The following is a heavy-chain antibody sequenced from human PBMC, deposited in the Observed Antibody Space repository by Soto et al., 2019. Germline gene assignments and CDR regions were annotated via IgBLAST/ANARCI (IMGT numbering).Heavy chain of an antibody. D-gene: IGHD3-22*01. CDR2: INAGNGNT. J-gene: IGHJ6*02. Sequence: ASVKVSCKASGYTFTSYAMHWVRQAPGQRLEWMGWINAGNGNTKYSQKFQGRVTITRDTSASTAYMELSSLRSEDTAVYYCARVRVTLIVPGWGLDVWGQGTTVTVSS. V-gene: IGHV1-3*01. CDR3: ARVRVTLIVPGWGLDV. CDR1: GYTFTSYA.